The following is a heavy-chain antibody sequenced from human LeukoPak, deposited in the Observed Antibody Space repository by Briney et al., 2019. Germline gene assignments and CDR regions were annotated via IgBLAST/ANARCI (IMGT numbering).Heavy chain of an antibody. CDR2: IDHNGRT. CDR1: GGSISRYY. V-gene: IGHV4-59*08. Sequence: PSETLSLTCTVSGGSISRYYWSRIRLPPGKGLEYIGCIDHNGRTNYSPSLQSRVTMSVDTSKNQFSLNLTSVTAADTAVYYCARHLGLMTNLQYWGPGTLITVSS. D-gene: IGHD3-16*01. CDR3: ARHLGLMTNLQY. J-gene: IGHJ1*01.